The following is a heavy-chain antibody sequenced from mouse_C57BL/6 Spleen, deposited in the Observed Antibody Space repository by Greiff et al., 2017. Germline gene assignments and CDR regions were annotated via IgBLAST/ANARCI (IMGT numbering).Heavy chain of an antibody. Sequence: QVQLQQSGPELVKPGASVKISCKASGYAFSSSWMNWVKQRPGKGLEWIGRIYPGDGDTNYNGKFKGKATLTADKSSSTAYMQLSSLTSEDSAVYFCARAPGSPSGYYYAMDYWGQGTSVTVSS. V-gene: IGHV1-82*01. CDR1: GYAFSSSW. CDR3: ARAPGSPSGYYYAMDY. D-gene: IGHD1-1*01. J-gene: IGHJ4*01. CDR2: IYPGDGDT.